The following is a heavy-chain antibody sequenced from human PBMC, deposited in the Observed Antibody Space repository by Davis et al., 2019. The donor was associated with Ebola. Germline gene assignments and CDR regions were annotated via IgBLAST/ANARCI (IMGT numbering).Heavy chain of an antibody. D-gene: IGHD1-26*01. V-gene: IGHV3-30*02. J-gene: IGHJ4*02. Sequence: GESLKISCAASGFTFSSYGMHWVRQAPGKGLEWVAFIRYDGSNKYYADSVKGRFTISRDNSKNTLYLQMNSLRAEDTAVYYCAKSRYSGSYYFDYWGQGTLVTVSS. CDR2: IRYDGSNK. CDR3: AKSRYSGSYYFDY. CDR1: GFTFSSYG.